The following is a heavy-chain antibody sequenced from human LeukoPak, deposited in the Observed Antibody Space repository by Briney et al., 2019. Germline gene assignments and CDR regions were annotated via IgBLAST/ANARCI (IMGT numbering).Heavy chain of an antibody. D-gene: IGHD6-19*01. J-gene: IGHJ4*02. CDR3: ARAPTFSGWFDY. V-gene: IGHV3-21*01. CDR2: ISSSSSYI. CDR1: GFTFRSYE. Sequence: NPGGSLRLSCAASGFTFRSYEMNWVRQAPGKGLEWVSSISSSSSYIYYADSVKGRFTISRDNAKNSLYLQMNSLRVEDTAVYYCARAPTFSGWFDYWGQGTLVTVSS.